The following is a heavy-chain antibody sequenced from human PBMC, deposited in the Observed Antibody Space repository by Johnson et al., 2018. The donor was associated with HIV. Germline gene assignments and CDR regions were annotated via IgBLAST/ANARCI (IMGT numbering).Heavy chain of an antibody. V-gene: IGHV3-30*04. CDR2: ISYDGSNK. D-gene: IGHD1-26*01. CDR3: ARVGAVGFDAFDI. J-gene: IGHJ3*02. CDR1: GFTFSSYA. Sequence: QVQLVESGGGVVQPGRSLRLSCAASGFTFSSYAMHWVRQAPGKGLEWVAVISYDGSNKYYADSVKGRFTISRDNSKNTLYLQMNSLRAEDTAVYYCARVGAVGFDAFDIWGQGTMVTVSS.